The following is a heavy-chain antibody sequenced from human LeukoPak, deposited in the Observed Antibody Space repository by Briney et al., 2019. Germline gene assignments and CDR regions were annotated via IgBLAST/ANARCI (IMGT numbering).Heavy chain of an antibody. CDR3: ARERDGDYVGY. CDR1: GFTFSSYS. V-gene: IGHV3-48*01. Sequence: GGSLRLXCAASGFTFSSYSMNWVRQAPGKGLEWVSYISSSSTIYYADSVKGRFTISRDNAKNSLYLQMNSLRAEDTAVYYCARERDGDYVGYWGQGTLVTVSS. CDR2: ISSSSTI. D-gene: IGHD4-17*01. J-gene: IGHJ4*02.